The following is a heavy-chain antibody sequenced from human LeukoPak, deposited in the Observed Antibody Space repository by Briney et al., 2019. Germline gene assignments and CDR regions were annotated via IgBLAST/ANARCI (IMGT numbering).Heavy chain of an antibody. D-gene: IGHD3-22*01. CDR2: IYYSGST. Sequence: TSETLSLTCTVSGGSISSDYWSWSWQPPGKGLGWIGYIYYSGSTNYNPSLKSRVSISVDTSKNQFSLKLSSVTPGDPAVYYCAGEGDYDTSGYYADYWGQGPLVPVSS. V-gene: IGHV4-59*01. CDR1: GGSISSDY. CDR3: AGEGDYDTSGYYADY. J-gene: IGHJ4*02.